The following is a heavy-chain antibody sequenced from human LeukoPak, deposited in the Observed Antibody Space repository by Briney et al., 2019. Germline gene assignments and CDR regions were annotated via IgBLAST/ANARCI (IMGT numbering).Heavy chain of an antibody. Sequence: SETLSLTCTVSGGSISSYYWSWIRQPPGKGLEWIGYIYYSGSTNYNPSLKSRVTTSVDTSKNQFSLKLSSVTAADTAVYYCARHGKKMAIDYWGQGTLVTVSS. V-gene: IGHV4-59*08. CDR1: GGSISSYY. J-gene: IGHJ4*02. D-gene: IGHD5-24*01. CDR3: ARHGKKMAIDY. CDR2: IYYSGST.